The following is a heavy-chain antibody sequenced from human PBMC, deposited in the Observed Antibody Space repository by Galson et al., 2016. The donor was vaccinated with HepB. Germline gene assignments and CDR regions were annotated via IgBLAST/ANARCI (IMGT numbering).Heavy chain of an antibody. D-gene: IGHD2-15*01. J-gene: IGHJ4*02. CDR3: ARYCNGGTCYYRNYLDQ. CDR2: IHSSGTS. V-gene: IGHV4-39*07. CDR1: GDSISNVGRH. Sequence: SETLSLTCTVSGDSISNVGRHWGWFRQSPGMGLEYIGSIHSSGTSDYNPSLKNRVTMSIDTSKNQFSLRLRSVTAADTAVYHCARYCNGGTCYYRNYLDQWGQGTLVAVSS.